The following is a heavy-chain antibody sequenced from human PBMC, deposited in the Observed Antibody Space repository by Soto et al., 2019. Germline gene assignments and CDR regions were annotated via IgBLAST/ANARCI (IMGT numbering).Heavy chain of an antibody. CDR2: IIPILGIA. CDR3: ARDYGDYRGWFDH. Sequence: QVQLVQSGAEVKKPGSSVKVSCKASGGTFSSYTISWVRQAPGQGLEWMGRIIPILGIANYAQKFQGRVTITADKSTSTAYMELSSLRSEDTAVYYCARDYGDYRGWFDHWGQGTLVTVSS. J-gene: IGHJ5*02. D-gene: IGHD4-17*01. V-gene: IGHV1-69*08. CDR1: GGTFSSYT.